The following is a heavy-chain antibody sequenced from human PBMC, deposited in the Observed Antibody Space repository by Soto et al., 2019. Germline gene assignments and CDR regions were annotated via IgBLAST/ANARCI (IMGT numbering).Heavy chain of an antibody. D-gene: IGHD6-13*01. CDR3: ARGRKEYTSSWYVD. V-gene: IGHV4-34*01. CDR2: INHSGSI. CDR1: GGCFRGYY. J-gene: IGHJ4*02. Sequence: PSDTLALTCAVYGGCFRGYYGSGIRQPPGKGLEWIGEINHSGSINYNASLKSRVTISVDTSKNQFSLNLSSVTAADTAVYYCARGRKEYTSSWYVDWGQGTLVTVSS.